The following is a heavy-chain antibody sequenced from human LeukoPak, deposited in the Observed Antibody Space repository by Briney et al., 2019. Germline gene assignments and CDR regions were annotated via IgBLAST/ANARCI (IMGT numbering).Heavy chain of an antibody. J-gene: IGHJ5*02. V-gene: IGHV4-39*07. CDR3: AREGGYDFWSGYCNWFDP. CDR1: GGSISSSSYY. D-gene: IGHD3-3*01. CDR2: IYYSGST. Sequence: PSETLSLTCTVSGGSISSSSYYWGWIRQPPGKGLEWIGSIYYSGSTYYNPSLKSRVTISVDTSKNQISLKLSSVTAADTAVYYCAREGGYDFWSGYCNWFDPWGQGTLVTVSS.